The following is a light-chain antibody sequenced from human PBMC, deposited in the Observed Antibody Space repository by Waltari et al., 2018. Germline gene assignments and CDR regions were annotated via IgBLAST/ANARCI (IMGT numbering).Light chain of an antibody. Sequence: DIQTTQSPSSLSASVGDRVTITCRASQFIVTYLNLYQQKPGEAPKLLIYATSTLQTGVPSRFSGSGTGTDFTLAISSLQAEDVAVYYCQQYYALPRTFGQGTKVEI. CDR1: QFIVTY. CDR2: ATS. V-gene: IGKV1-39*01. J-gene: IGKJ1*01. CDR3: QQYYALPRT.